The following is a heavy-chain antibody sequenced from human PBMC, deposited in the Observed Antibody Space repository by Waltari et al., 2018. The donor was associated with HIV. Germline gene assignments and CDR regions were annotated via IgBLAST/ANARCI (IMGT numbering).Heavy chain of an antibody. Sequence: EVQLVQSGGGLVQPGGSRRLSCAASGFSVRRYCMHWVRQIPGQGLVWVSRINPDGNTINYADSVRGRFTISRDYAKNTLYLQMNSLRDEDTAMYYCVKDMFGEYDYWGQGTLVTVSS. CDR2: INPDGNTI. D-gene: IGHD3-10*02. CDR1: GFSVRRYC. V-gene: IGHV3-74*01. J-gene: IGHJ4*02. CDR3: VKDMFGEYDY.